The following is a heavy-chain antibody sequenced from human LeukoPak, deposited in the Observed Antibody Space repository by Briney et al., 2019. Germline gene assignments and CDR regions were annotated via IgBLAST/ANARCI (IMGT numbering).Heavy chain of an antibody. J-gene: IGHJ4*02. CDR3: AKEDLGHYYDSSGPLGG. CDR2: ISGSGGST. V-gene: IGHV3-23*01. D-gene: IGHD3-22*01. CDR1: GFTFSSYA. Sequence: GGSLRLSCAASGFTFSSYAMSWVRQAPGKGLEWVSAISGSGGSTYYADSVKGRFTISRDNSKNTLYLQMNSLRAEDTAVYYCAKEDLGHYYDSSGPLGGWGQGTLVTVSS.